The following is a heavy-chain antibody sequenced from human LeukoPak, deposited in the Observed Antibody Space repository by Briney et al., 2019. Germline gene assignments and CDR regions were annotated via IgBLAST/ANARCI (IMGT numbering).Heavy chain of an antibody. J-gene: IGHJ6*02. CDR3: ASEGATVGYSSGWYPPYYYYGMDV. V-gene: IGHV3-53*01. D-gene: IGHD6-19*01. CDR2: IYSGGST. CDR1: GFTVSSNY. Sequence: GGSLRLSCAASGFTVSSNYMSWVRQAPGKGLEWVSVIYSGGSTYYADSVKGRFTISRDNSKNPLYLQNNSLRAEDTAVYYCASEGATVGYSSGWYPPYYYYGMDVWGQGTTVTVSS.